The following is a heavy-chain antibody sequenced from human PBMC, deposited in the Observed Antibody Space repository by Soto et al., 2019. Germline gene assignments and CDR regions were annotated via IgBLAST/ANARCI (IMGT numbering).Heavy chain of an antibody. CDR1: VLTYITAW. CDR2: INRDGSVT. J-gene: IGHJ4*02. CDR3: VRDYDSSGYNSDY. D-gene: IGHD3-22*01. Sequence: GGSLRLSCEVSVLTYITAWMHWVRQAPGKGLVWVSSINRDGSVTNYADSVKGRFTISRDNAKNTLYLQMNSLRAEDTAVYYCVRDYDSSGYNSDYWGQGTPVTVSS. V-gene: IGHV3-74*01.